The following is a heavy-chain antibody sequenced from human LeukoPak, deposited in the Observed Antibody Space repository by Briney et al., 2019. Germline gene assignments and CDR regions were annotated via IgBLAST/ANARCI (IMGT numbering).Heavy chain of an antibody. CDR2: ISWNSGSI. CDR1: GFTFDDYA. V-gene: IGHV3-9*01. D-gene: IGHD2-2*01. J-gene: IGHJ6*02. CDR3: AKDLMGTSSYGMDV. Sequence: PGGSLRLSCAASGFTFDDYAMHWVRQAPGKGLEWVSGISWNSGSIAYADSVKGRFTISRGNAKNSLYLQMNSLRAEDTALYYCAKDLMGTSSYGMDVWGQGTTVTVSS.